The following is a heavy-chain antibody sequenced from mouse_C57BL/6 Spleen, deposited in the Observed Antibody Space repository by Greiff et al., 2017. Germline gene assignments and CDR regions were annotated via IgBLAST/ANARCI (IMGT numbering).Heavy chain of an antibody. CDR1: GYTFTSYW. Sequence: QVQLKQPGAELVKPGASVKLSCKASGYTFTSYWMQWVKQRPGQGLEWIGEIDPSDSYTNYNQKFKGKATLTVDTSSSTAYMQLSSLTSEDSAVYYCARSKFTSEFAYWGQGTLVTVSA. V-gene: IGHV1-50*01. CDR2: IDPSDSYT. CDR3: ARSKFTSEFAY. J-gene: IGHJ3*01.